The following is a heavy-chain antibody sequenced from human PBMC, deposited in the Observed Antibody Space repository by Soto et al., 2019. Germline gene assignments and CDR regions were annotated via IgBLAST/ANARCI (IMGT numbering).Heavy chain of an antibody. CDR1: GASAASISSSNW. D-gene: IGHD3-10*01. V-gene: IGHV4-4*02. J-gene: IGHJ4*02. Sequence: QVQLQESGPGLVKPSGTLALTCGVSGASAASISSSNWWSWVRQPPGKGLEWIGEIHHSGSSKYNPYVKSRVTISVEKSKNQFSLKLSSVTAADTAVYYCASNVGNFYADSPTGQFDFWGQGILVTVSS. CDR2: IHHSGSS. CDR3: ASNVGNFYADSPTGQFDF.